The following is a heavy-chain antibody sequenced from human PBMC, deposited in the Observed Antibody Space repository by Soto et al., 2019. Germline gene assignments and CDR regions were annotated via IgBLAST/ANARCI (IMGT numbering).Heavy chain of an antibody. CDR2: ISWNSGTR. D-gene: IGHD5-18*01. Sequence: EVQLVDSGGGLVQPGRSLRLSCAASGFTFDIYAMHWVRQAPGKGLEWVASISWNSGTRGYADSVKGRFTISRDNAKNSLYLQMDSLRTEDTAFYYCAKELAGYGYGYELDHWGQGTLVAVSS. V-gene: IGHV3-9*01. CDR3: AKELAGYGYGYELDH. CDR1: GFTFDIYA. J-gene: IGHJ4*02.